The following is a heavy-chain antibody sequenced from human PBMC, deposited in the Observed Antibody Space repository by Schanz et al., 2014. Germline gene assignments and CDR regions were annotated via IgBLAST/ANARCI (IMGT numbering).Heavy chain of an antibody. D-gene: IGHD3-10*01. J-gene: IGHJ6*02. CDR1: GGTFSSYT. CDR3: ARAKRFGDMDV. Sequence: QVQLVQSEAEVKKPGSSVKVSCKASGGTFSSYTISWVRQAPGQGLEWMGRIIPSLGLAKYEQKFQGRVTITADKSTSTASMELSSLRSDDTAVYYCARAKRFGDMDVWGQGTTVTVSS. CDR2: IIPSLGLA. V-gene: IGHV1-69*02.